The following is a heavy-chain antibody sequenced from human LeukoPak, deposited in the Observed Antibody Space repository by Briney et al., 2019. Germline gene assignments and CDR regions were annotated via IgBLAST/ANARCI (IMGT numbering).Heavy chain of an antibody. CDR3: ARDTPYSTSFDY. V-gene: IGHV1-2*02. J-gene: IGHJ4*02. D-gene: IGHD5/OR15-5a*01. CDR2: IDPNSGGT. Sequence: ASVKVSCKASGYTFTGYYIHWVRQAPGQGLEWMGWIDPNSGGTNYAQKFQGRVTVTRDTSISTAYMELSRLRSDDTALYYCARDTPYSTSFDYWGQGTLVTDSS. CDR1: GYTFTGYY.